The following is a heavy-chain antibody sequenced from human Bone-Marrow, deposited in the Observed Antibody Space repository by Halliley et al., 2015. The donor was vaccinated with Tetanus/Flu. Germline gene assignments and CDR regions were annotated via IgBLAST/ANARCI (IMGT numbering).Heavy chain of an antibody. CDR1: GGSISSYY. CDR2: IYYSGNT. V-gene: IGHV4-59*08. D-gene: IGHD5-12*01. J-gene: IGHJ4*02. CDR3: ARQEFTEGYGYYFDY. Sequence: TLSLTCTVSGGSISSYYWSWIRQPPGRELEWIGYIYYSGNTNYNPSLKSRVTISVDTSKNLFSLKLSSVTAADTGVYYCARQEFTEGYGYYFDYWGQGTLVTVSS.